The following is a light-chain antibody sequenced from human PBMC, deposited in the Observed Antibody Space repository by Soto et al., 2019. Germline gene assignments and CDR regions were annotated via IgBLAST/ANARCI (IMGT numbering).Light chain of an antibody. J-gene: IGLJ1*01. V-gene: IGLV2-23*01. CDR2: EGS. CDR3: CSYAGSSTYV. CDR1: SSDVGSYNL. Sequence: QSVLTQPASVSGSPGQSITISFTGTSSDVGSYNLVSWYQQHPGKAPKLMIYEGSKRPSGVSNRFSGSKSGNTASLTPSGLQAEDEADYYCCSYAGSSTYVFGTGTKVTVL.